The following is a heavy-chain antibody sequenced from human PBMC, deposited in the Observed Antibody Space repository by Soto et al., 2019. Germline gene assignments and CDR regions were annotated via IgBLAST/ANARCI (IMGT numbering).Heavy chain of an antibody. Sequence: PSETLSLTCTVSGGSISSYHWSWIRQPPGKGLEWIGYIYYSGSTNYNPSLKSRVTISVDTSKNQFSLKLSSVTAADTAVYYCARMSSGWYWFDPWGQGTLVTVSS. D-gene: IGHD6-19*01. CDR1: GGSISSYH. CDR2: IYYSGST. V-gene: IGHV4-59*01. CDR3: ARMSSGWYWFDP. J-gene: IGHJ5*02.